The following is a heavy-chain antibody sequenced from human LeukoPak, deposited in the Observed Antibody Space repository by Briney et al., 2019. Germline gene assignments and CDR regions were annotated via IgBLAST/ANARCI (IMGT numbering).Heavy chain of an antibody. CDR2: ISGSGETT. D-gene: IGHD2-2*01. CDR1: GFTFSSYA. V-gene: IGHV3-23*01. J-gene: IGHJ4*02. Sequence: GGYLRLSCAASGFTFSSYAVSWVRQAPGRGLECISSISGSGETTYYADSVKGRFTSSRDNCKKTVYLQLSSLRAEDTAVYYCAKAMSSTTWGIFDYWGQGTLVTVSS. CDR3: AKAMSSTTWGIFDY.